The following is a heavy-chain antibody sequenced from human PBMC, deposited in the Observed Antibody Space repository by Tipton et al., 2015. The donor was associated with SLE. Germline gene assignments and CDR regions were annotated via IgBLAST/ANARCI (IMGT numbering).Heavy chain of an antibody. V-gene: IGHV4-4*02. Sequence: TLSLTCTVSGGSITSNGWWCWVRQPPGRGLEWIGEIHHVGSTNNNLSFGSRLTLSVDKSKNQLSLKLSSVTAADTAVYHCATYSGSRVDYWGQGTLVTVSS. J-gene: IGHJ4*02. CDR2: IHHVGST. D-gene: IGHD1-26*01. CDR1: GGSITSNGW. CDR3: ATYSGSRVDY.